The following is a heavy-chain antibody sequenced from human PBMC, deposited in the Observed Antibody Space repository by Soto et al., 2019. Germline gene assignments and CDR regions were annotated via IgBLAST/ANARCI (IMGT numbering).Heavy chain of an antibody. V-gene: IGHV1-18*01. D-gene: IGHD6-13*01. J-gene: IGHJ6*02. CDR2: ISAYNGNT. CDR1: GYTFTSYG. Sequence: QVQLVQSGAEVKKPGASVKVSCKASGYTFTSYGISWVRQAPGQGLEWMGWISAYNGNTNDAQKRQGRVTMTTDTSTSTAYMELRILRSDDTAVYYCAREDRSSSWPNYYYYGMDVWGQGTTVTVSS. CDR3: AREDRSSSWPNYYYYGMDV.